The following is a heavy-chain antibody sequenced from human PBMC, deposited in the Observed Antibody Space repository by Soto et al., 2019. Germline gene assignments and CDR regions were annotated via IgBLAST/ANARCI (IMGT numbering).Heavy chain of an antibody. V-gene: IGHV4-30-4*01. CDR1: GGSISGGDYY. CDR2: IYYIGST. Sequence: QVQLQESGPGLVKPSQTLSLTCTVSGGSISGGDYYWSWIREPPGKGLEWIGYIYYIGSTYYNPSLKSRVTISVDTSKNQFSLKLSSVTAADTAVYYCASLVVTAHNWFDPWGQGTLVTVSS. J-gene: IGHJ5*02. CDR3: ASLVVTAHNWFDP. D-gene: IGHD2-21*02.